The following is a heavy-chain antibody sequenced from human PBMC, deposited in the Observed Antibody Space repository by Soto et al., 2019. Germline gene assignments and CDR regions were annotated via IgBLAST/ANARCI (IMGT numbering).Heavy chain of an antibody. CDR3: ARAAMGGSSWPFDY. Sequence: QVQLQESGPGLVKPSGTLSLTCAVSGGSVSSSNWWSGVRQPPGKRLEWIAESYHSGRTNYNPSLQSRVTISVDKSKNQFALKLSAVTAADTAGYYCARAAMGGSSWPFDYWGQGTLGTVSS. V-gene: IGHV4-4*02. J-gene: IGHJ4*02. CDR1: GGSVSSSNW. D-gene: IGHD6-13*01. CDR2: SYHSGRT.